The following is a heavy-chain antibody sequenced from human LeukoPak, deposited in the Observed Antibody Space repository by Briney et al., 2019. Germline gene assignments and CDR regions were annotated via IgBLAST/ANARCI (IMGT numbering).Heavy chain of an antibody. D-gene: IGHD1-26*01. CDR1: GFTFSSYS. J-gene: IGHJ4*02. Sequence: GGSLRLSCAASGFTFSSYSMNWVRQAPGKGLEWVSYISSSSSTIYYADSVKGRFTISRDNAKNSLYLQMNSLRAEDTAVYYCARGFSGSYFGYWGQGTPVTVSS. CDR2: ISSSSSTI. V-gene: IGHV3-48*01. CDR3: ARGFSGSYFGY.